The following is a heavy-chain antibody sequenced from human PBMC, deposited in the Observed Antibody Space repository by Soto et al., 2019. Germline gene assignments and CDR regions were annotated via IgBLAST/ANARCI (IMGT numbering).Heavy chain of an antibody. V-gene: IGHV4-59*02. J-gene: IGHJ5*02. CDR2: IYYIGST. CDR3: QRHYSSSLKWFDP. CDR1: GGSVSSYS. D-gene: IGHD6-13*01. Sequence: XGTLSLTFTVSGGSVSSYSWGWVRQPPGKGLEWIGYIYYIGSTNYNPSLKSRVTISVDTSKNQFSLKLSSVTAADTALYYCQRHYSSSLKWFDPWGQRTLVTVSS.